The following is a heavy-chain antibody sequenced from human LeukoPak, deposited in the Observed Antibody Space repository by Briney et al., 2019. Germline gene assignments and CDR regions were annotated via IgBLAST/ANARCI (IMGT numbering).Heavy chain of an antibody. Sequence: GGSLRLSCAASGFTFSSYGMHWVRQAPGKGLEWLAFTPYDGSKKYYADSVKGRFTISRDNPKNTLYLQMNSLRAEDTAVYYCARSYDGFDIWGQGTMVTVSS. J-gene: IGHJ3*02. CDR2: TPYDGSKK. CDR3: ARSYDGFDI. V-gene: IGHV3-30*19. CDR1: GFTFSSYG.